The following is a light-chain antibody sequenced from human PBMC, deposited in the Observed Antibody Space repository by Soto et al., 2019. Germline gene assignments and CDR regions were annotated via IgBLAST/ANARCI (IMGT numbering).Light chain of an antibody. J-gene: IGLJ3*02. Sequence: QSALTQPASVSGSPGQSITISCTGSSDDVGGYDYVSWYQHHPGKAPKLIIYEVSNRPSGVSNRFSASKSGNTASLTISGLQAEDEADYFCSSYTRTNTRVFGGGTKLAVL. CDR3: SSYTRTNTRV. CDR1: SDDVGGYDY. V-gene: IGLV2-14*01. CDR2: EVS.